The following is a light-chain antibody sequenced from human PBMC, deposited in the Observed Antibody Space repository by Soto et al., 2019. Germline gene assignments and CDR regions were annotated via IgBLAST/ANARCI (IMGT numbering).Light chain of an antibody. V-gene: IGKV1-39*01. J-gene: IGKJ1*01. Sequence: DMQMTRSPCARAASAGGGGTSTCRASQSINTDLNCYQQKPGKAPKVLIYAESSFQSGVQTRFRGSGSGTDFTLTISSLKPEDFETYYRKRSYNTWTVGQGTKGDIK. CDR1: QSINTD. CDR2: AES. CDR3: KRSYNTWT.